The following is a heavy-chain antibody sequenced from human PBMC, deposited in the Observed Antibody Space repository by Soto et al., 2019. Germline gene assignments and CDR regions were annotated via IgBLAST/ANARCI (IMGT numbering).Heavy chain of an antibody. CDR2: ISGSGGST. CDR3: AKSLVVAVYFDY. V-gene: IGHV3-23*01. Sequence: GGSLRLSCAASGFTFSSYSMSWVRQAPGKGLEWVSAISGSGGSTYYADSVKGRFTISRDNSKNTLYLQMNSLRAEDTAVYYCAKSLVVAVYFDYWGQGTLVKVSS. CDR1: GFTFSSYS. D-gene: IGHD3-16*02. J-gene: IGHJ4*02.